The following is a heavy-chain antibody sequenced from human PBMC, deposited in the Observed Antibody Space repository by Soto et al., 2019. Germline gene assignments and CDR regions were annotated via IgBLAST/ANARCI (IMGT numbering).Heavy chain of an antibody. V-gene: IGHV4-30-4*01. D-gene: IGHD3-22*01. CDR2: IHSSGSI. CDR3: ARDLDGLHDDNSGPYPRPG. Sequence: SETLSLTCTVSGVSISSDDYYLSWIRQAPGRGLEWIGYIHSSGSIYYNPSLKSRATMSIDTARNQFSLKVSSVTVADTAVYYCARDLDGLHDDNSGPYPRPGWGQGTLVTVSS. CDR1: GVSISSDDYY. J-gene: IGHJ1*01.